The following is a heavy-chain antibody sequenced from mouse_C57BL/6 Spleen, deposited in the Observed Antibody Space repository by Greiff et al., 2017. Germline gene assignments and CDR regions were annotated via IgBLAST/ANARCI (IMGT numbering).Heavy chain of an antibody. J-gene: IGHJ3*01. Sequence: QVQLKQPGAELVMPGASVKLSCKASGYTFTSYWMHWVKQRPGQGLEWIGEIDPSDSYTNYNQKFKGKSALTVDKSSSTAYMPLSSLTSEDSAVYYCARSGGNSAWFAYWGQGTLVTVSA. V-gene: IGHV1-69*01. CDR3: ARSGGNSAWFAY. CDR1: GYTFTSYW. CDR2: IDPSDSYT. D-gene: IGHD2-1*01.